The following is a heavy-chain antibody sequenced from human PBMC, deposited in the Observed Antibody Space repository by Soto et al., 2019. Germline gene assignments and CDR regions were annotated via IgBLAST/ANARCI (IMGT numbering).Heavy chain of an antibody. D-gene: IGHD3-16*01. CDR2: ITGTSAFT. CDR1: VFIFSDFQ. V-gene: IGHV3-21*01. J-gene: IGHJ4*02. Sequence: KPXGSLRLSCAASVFIFSDFQLNCVRHSPGRGLEWLSSITGTSAFTHYADSIEGRFTISRDNPNNLLLLQMDNLRPEDTAVYYCARDNLAFQGAFDLLGQGTLVIVS. CDR3: ARDNLAFQGAFDL.